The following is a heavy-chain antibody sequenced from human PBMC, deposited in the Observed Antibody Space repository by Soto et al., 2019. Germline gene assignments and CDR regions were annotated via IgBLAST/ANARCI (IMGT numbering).Heavy chain of an antibody. D-gene: IGHD3-22*01. CDR2: IKQDGSEK. Sequence: EVQLVESGGGLVQPGGSLRLSCAASGFTFSSYWMSWVRQAPGQGLEWVANIKQDGSEKYYVDSVKGRFTISRDNAKNSLYLQMNSLRAEDTAVYYCARDSDLMGYYYDSSGFLFDYWGQGTLVTVSS. V-gene: IGHV3-7*01. CDR1: GFTFSSYW. J-gene: IGHJ4*02. CDR3: ARDSDLMGYYYDSSGFLFDY.